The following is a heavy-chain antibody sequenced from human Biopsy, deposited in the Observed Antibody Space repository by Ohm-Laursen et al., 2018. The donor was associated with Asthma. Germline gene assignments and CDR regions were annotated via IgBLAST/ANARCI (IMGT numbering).Heavy chain of an antibody. J-gene: IGHJ5*02. D-gene: IGHD6-13*01. Sequence: GASVKVSCKASGYAFIGSHIHWMRQAPGQGLEWMGRINPNGGGTNYAQKFQGRVTMTRDTSISTAYMEVSKLRSDDTAVYYCARGQKSAGDRWFDPWGQGTLVTVSP. CDR2: INPNGGGT. CDR1: GYAFIGSH. CDR3: ARGQKSAGDRWFDP. V-gene: IGHV1-2*06.